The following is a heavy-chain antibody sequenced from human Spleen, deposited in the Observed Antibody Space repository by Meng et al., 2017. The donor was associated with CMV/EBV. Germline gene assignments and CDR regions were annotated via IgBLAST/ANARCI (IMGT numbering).Heavy chain of an antibody. Sequence: GGSLRLSCAASGFTFSSYGMHWVRQAPGKGLEWVAVIWYDGSNKYYADSVKGRFTISRDNSKNTLYLQMSSLRAEDTAVYYCARVRGYSYGYAPFDYWGQGTLVTVSS. J-gene: IGHJ4*02. CDR1: GFTFSSYG. CDR3: ARVRGYSYGYAPFDY. V-gene: IGHV3-33*01. CDR2: IWYDGSNK. D-gene: IGHD5-18*01.